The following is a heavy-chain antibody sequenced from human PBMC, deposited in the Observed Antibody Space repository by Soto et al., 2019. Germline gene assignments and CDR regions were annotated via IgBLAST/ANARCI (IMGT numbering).Heavy chain of an antibody. CDR1: GGSFSGYY. J-gene: IGHJ4*02. Sequence: LSLTCAVYGGSFSGYYWSWIRQPPGKGLEWIGEINHSGSTNYNPSLKSRVTISVDTSKNQFSLKLSSVTAAGTAVYYCARGQLFKYYYDSSGSYPGDYWGQGTLVTVSS. CDR2: INHSGST. V-gene: IGHV4-34*01. CDR3: ARGQLFKYYYDSSGSYPGDY. D-gene: IGHD3-22*01.